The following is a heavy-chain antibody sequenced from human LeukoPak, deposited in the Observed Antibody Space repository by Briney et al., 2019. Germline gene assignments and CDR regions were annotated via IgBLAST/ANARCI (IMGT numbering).Heavy chain of an antibody. CDR1: GFTFSSYA. J-gene: IGHJ6*04. Sequence: GGSLRLSCSASGFTFSSYAMHWVRQAPGKGLEYVSAISSNGGSTYYADSVKGRFTISRDNSKNTLYLQTSSLRAEDTAVYYCVKEWYCSSTSCYITDVWGKGTTVTVSS. CDR3: VKEWYCSSTSCYITDV. D-gene: IGHD2-2*02. V-gene: IGHV3-64D*06. CDR2: ISSNGGST.